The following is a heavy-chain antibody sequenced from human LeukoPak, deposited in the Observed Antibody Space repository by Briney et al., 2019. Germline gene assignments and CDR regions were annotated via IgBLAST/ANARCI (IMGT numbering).Heavy chain of an antibody. CDR1: GGSIDITNY. J-gene: IGHJ4*02. CDR2: ISHGGTT. CDR3: TRENRPFCPFAY. D-gene: IGHD2/OR15-2a*01. V-gene: IGHV4-4*02. Sequence: PSETLSLTCGVSGGSIDITNYWSWVRQAPGKGLEWIGEISHGGTTNYNPSLRSRVAMSLDRANNQLSLSLTSVTAADTAAYYCTRENRPFCPFAYWGQGVLVTVSS.